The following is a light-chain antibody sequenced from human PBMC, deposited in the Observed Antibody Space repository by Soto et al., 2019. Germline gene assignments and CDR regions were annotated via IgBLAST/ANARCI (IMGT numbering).Light chain of an antibody. CDR2: DDN. J-gene: IGLJ1*01. Sequence: QSVMTQPPSVSAAPGQMVTISCSGSSSNIGGNSVSWYQQLPGTAPKLLIYDDNKRPSGIPDLFSGSKSGTSATLGITGFQTGDEADYYCGSWDSSLSAYVFGTGTKLTVL. CDR1: SSNIGGNS. CDR3: GSWDSSLSAYV. V-gene: IGLV1-51*01.